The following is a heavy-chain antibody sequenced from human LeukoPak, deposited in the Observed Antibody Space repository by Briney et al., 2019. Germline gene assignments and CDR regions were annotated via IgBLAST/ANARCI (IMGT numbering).Heavy chain of an antibody. V-gene: IGHV3-64*01. CDR1: GFTFSSYA. CDR3: ARSVVVTANLDY. D-gene: IGHD2-21*02. CDR2: ISSNGGST. Sequence: HPGGSLRLSCAASGFTFSSYAMHWVRQAPGKGLEYVSAISSNGGSTYYANSVKGRFTISRDNSKNTLYLQMGSLRAEDMAVYYCARSVVVTANLDYWGQGTLVTVSS. J-gene: IGHJ4*02.